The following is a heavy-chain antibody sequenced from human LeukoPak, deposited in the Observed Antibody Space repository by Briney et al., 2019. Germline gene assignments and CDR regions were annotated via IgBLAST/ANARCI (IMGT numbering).Heavy chain of an antibody. CDR1: GFTSSSSR. J-gene: IGHJ4*02. CDR3: ARDSRQWLGRDY. D-gene: IGHD6-19*01. CDR2: ISSSSSYI. V-gene: IGHV3-21*01. Sequence: GGSLRHSCAAPGFTSSSSRMNWVRQAPGKGLEWVSSISSSSSYIYYADSVKGRFTISRDNAKNSLYLQMNSLRAEDTAVYYCARDSRQWLGRDYWRQGTLVTVSS.